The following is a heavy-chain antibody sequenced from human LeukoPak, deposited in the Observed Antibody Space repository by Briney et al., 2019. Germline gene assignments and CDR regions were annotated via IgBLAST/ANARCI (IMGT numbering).Heavy chain of an antibody. J-gene: IGHJ4*02. CDR2: IYYSGSA. CDR3: ARGSDYFDY. Sequence: SGTLSLTCAVSGGSISSADFYWSWIRQHPGKGLEWIGFIYYSGSAYYNPSLKSRVFISVDTSKNQFSLTLNSVTAADTAVYYCARGSDYFDYWGQGTLVTVSS. V-gene: IGHV4-31*11. CDR1: GGSISSADFY.